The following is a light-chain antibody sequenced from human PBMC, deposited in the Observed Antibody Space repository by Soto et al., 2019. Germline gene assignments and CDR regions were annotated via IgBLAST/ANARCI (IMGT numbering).Light chain of an antibody. V-gene: IGKV3-20*01. CDR1: HSVSSDY. CDR2: DAS. Sequence: EIVLTQSPGTLSLSPGERATLSCRASHSVSSDYLAWYQQKPGQAPRLLIYDASSRATGIPDRFSGSGSGTEFTLTISGLQSEDVSIYFCQHYNFWPHSFGQGTKVDIK. CDR3: QHYNFWPHS. J-gene: IGKJ2*01.